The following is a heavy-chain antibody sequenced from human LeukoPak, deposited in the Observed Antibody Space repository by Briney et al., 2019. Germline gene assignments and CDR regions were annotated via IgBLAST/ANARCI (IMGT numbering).Heavy chain of an antibody. CDR1: GGSFSGYF. CDR3: ARAQGRLVPPAY. Sequence: SETLSLTCAVYGGSFSGYFWSWIRQSPSKGLEWIGEINNSGSTNYNPSLKSRVTISADTSKKQFSLKLRSVTAADTAVYYCARAQGRLVPPAYWGQGTLVTVSS. CDR2: INNSGST. D-gene: IGHD6-19*01. V-gene: IGHV4-34*01. J-gene: IGHJ4*02.